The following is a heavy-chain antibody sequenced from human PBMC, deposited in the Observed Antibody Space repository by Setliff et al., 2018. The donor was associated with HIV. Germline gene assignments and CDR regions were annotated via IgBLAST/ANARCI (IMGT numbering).Heavy chain of an antibody. CDR1: GFTFSSYS. Sequence: PGGSLRLSCGASGFTFSSYSMNWVRQAPGKGLEWVSYISSSGNSIYYADSVKGRFSISRDNAKNSLYLQMNSLRAEDTAVYYCVRDWLVREIIAVYYFDHWGQGTLVTVSS. V-gene: IGHV3-48*01. CDR3: VRDWLVREIIAVYYFDH. CDR2: ISSSGNSI. D-gene: IGHD3-10*01. J-gene: IGHJ4*02.